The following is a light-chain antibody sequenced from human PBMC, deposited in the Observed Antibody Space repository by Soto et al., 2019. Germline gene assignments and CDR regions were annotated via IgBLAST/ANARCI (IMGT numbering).Light chain of an antibody. J-gene: IGLJ1*01. CDR3: ISYTGSTAFYV. CDR1: SSDVGYYDF. Sequence: QSVLTQPASVSGSPGQSITISCTGTSSDVGYYDFVSWYQQHPGKAPKLIIYEVSNRPSGVSDGFSGSQSGNTASLTITGLQAEYDADYHCISYTGSTAFYVFGTGTKVTVL. CDR2: EVS. V-gene: IGLV2-14*01.